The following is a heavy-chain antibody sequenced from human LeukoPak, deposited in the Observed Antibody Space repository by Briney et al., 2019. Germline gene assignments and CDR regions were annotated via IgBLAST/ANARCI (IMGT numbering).Heavy chain of an antibody. CDR2: ISYDGANK. D-gene: IGHD3-10*01. CDR3: ARQANFGSGSYWRDAFDI. Sequence: GGSLRLSCAASGFSFSSYALHWVRQAPGKGLEWVAAISYDGANKFYADSVKGRFTISRDNSKNTLELQMTSLRSEDTSVFYCARQANFGSGSYWRDAFDIWGQGTVVTVSS. J-gene: IGHJ3*02. V-gene: IGHV3-30-3*01. CDR1: GFSFSSYA.